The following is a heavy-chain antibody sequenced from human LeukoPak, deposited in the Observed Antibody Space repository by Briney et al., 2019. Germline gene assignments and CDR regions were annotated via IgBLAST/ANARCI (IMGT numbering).Heavy chain of an antibody. Sequence: GSLKISCKGSGYSFTSYWIGWVRQMPGKGLEWMGIIYPGDSDTRYSPSFQGQVTISADKSISTAYLQWSSLKASDTAMYYCARPQGAGSSTGAFDIWGQGTTVTVSS. CDR1: GYSFTSYW. J-gene: IGHJ3*02. CDR3: ARPQGAGSSTGAFDI. CDR2: IYPGDSDT. V-gene: IGHV5-51*01. D-gene: IGHD2-15*01.